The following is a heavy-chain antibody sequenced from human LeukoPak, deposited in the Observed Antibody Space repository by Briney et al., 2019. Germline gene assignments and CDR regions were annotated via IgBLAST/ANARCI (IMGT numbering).Heavy chain of an antibody. CDR1: GYSFTSYW. V-gene: IGHV5-10-1*01. D-gene: IGHD2-2*01. J-gene: IGHJ4*02. Sequence: GESLRISCKGSGYSFTSYWISWVRQMPGKGLEWMGRIDPSDSYTNYSPSFQGHVTISADKSISTAYLQWRSLKASDTAMYYCARLGYCSSTSCSEVYWGQGTLVTVSS. CDR2: IDPSDSYT. CDR3: ARLGYCSSTSCSEVY.